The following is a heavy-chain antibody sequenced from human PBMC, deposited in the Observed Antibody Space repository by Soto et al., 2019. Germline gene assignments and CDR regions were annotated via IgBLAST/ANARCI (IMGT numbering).Heavy chain of an antibody. CDR1: GGATNTNNYY. Sequence: SETLSLTCTVSGGATNTNNYYWGWVRQAPGKGLEWIGSVFYDGTTYYSPSLKSRVTISLATSRTQFSLKLNSVTAADTAVYYCARLVVVPPVANVWGQGTLVTVSS. J-gene: IGHJ4*02. D-gene: IGHD2-2*01. CDR2: VFYDGTT. CDR3: ARLVVVPPVANV. V-gene: IGHV4-39*01.